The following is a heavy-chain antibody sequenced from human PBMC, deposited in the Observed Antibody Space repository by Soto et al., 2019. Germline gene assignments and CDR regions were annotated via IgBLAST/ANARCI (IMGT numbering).Heavy chain of an antibody. D-gene: IGHD2-2*02. CDR1: GFTFSSYG. Sequence: SLRLSCAASGFTFSSYGMHWVRQAPGKGLEWVAVIWYDGSNKYYADSVKGRFTISRDNSKNTLYLQMNSLRAEDTAVYYCARKYCSSTSCYKGSYYGMDVWGQGTTVTVSS. CDR2: IWYDGSNK. J-gene: IGHJ6*02. CDR3: ARKYCSSTSCYKGSYYGMDV. V-gene: IGHV3-33*01.